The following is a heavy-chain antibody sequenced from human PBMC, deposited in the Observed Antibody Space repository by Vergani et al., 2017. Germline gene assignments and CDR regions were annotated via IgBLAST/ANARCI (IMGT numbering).Heavy chain of an antibody. CDR2: IYYSGST. Sequence: QVQLQESGPGLVKPSETLSLTCTVSGGSISSYYWSWIRQPPGKGLEWIGYIYYSGSTNYNPSLKSRVTIAVDTSKNQFSLKLSSVTAADTAVYYWARTTGDQRPVSVWGQGTLVTVSS. CDR1: GGSISSYY. V-gene: IGHV4-59*01. D-gene: IGHD7-27*01. CDR3: ARTTGDQRPVSV. J-gene: IGHJ4*02.